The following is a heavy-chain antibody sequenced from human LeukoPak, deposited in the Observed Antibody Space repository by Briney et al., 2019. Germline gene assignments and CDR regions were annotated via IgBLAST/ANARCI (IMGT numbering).Heavy chain of an antibody. J-gene: IGHJ4*02. Sequence: GGSLRLSCAASGFTFDDYGMSWVRKAPGKGLEWVSGINWNGGSTGYADSVKGRFTISRDNAKNSLYLQMNSLRAEDTALYYCARVGSSGWYGAYDYWGQGTLVTVSS. CDR2: INWNGGST. CDR1: GFTFDDYG. CDR3: ARVGSSGWYGAYDY. D-gene: IGHD6-19*01. V-gene: IGHV3-20*04.